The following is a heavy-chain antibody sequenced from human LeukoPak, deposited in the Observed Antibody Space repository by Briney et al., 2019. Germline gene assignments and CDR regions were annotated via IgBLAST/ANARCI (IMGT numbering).Heavy chain of an antibody. J-gene: IGHJ4*02. CDR2: ISGRGGST. V-gene: IGHV3-23*01. Sequence: GGSLRLSCAASGFTFSSYAMSWVRQAPGKGLEWVSAISGRGGSTYYADSVKGRFTISRDNSKNTLYLRMNSLRAEDTAVYYCAKCRWYSSGWYYFDYWGQGTLVTVSS. CDR3: AKCRWYSSGWYYFDY. CDR1: GFTFSSYA. D-gene: IGHD6-19*01.